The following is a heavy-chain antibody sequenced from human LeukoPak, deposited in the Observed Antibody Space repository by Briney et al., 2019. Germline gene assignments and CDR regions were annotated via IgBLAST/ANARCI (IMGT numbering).Heavy chain of an antibody. V-gene: IGHV3-11*01. CDR1: GFTFSDYY. CDR3: ARNLPVRNDGWPLFDY. J-gene: IGHJ4*02. Sequence: GGSLRLSCAVSGFTFSDYYMSWIRQAPGKGLEWLSYISSGGDTIYYADSVKGRFAISRHNAKNSLYLQINSLRAEDTALYYCARNLPVRNDGWPLFDYWGQGTLVTVSS. CDR2: ISSGGDTI. D-gene: IGHD1-1*01.